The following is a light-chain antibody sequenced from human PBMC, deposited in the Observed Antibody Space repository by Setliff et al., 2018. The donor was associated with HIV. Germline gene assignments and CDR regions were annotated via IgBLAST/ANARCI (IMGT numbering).Light chain of an antibody. J-gene: IGLJ2*01. CDR3: SSYTSSRGVV. V-gene: IGLV2-18*02. CDR1: SSDVGGYNR. Sequence: QSVLTQPPSASGSPGQSVTISCTGTSSDVGGYNRVSWYQQPPGTAPKLMIYEVSNRPSGVPDRFSGSKSGNTASLTISGLQAEDEADYYCSSYTSSRGVVFGGGTKVTVL. CDR2: EVS.